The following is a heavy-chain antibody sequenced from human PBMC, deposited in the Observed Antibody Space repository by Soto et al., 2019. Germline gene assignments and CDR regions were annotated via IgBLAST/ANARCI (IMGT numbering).Heavy chain of an antibody. D-gene: IGHD6-13*01. Sequence: KQSQTLSLTCAISGDSVSSNSAAWNWIRQSPSRGLEWLGRTYYRSKWYNDYAVSVKSRITINPDTSKNQFSLQLNSVTPEDTAVYYCARDLGYSSSWYEFGANWFDPWGQGTLVTVSS. CDR3: ARDLGYSSSWYEFGANWFDP. CDR1: GDSVSSNSAA. J-gene: IGHJ5*02. V-gene: IGHV6-1*01. CDR2: TYYRSKWYN.